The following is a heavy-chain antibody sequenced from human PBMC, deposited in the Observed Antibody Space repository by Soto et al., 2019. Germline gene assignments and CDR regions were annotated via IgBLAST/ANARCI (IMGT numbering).Heavy chain of an antibody. CDR1: DITFSSYG. CDR3: VRQQVGWYFDL. D-gene: IGHD1-26*01. CDR2: ISHDASNR. Sequence: QGQLEESGGGVVRPGRSLRLSCEASDITFSSYGMHWVRQAPGTGLEYVAIISHDASNRYYADFVKGRFTISRDNSKNTLYLEMNSLRADDTALYYCVRQQVGWYFDLWGRGTLVTVSS. J-gene: IGHJ2*01. V-gene: IGHV3-30*03.